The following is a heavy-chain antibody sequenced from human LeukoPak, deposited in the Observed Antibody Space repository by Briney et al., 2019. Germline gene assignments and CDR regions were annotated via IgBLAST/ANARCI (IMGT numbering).Heavy chain of an antibody. CDR3: ARVCVGATARNYYYYMDV. V-gene: IGHV3-21*01. CDR2: ISSSSSYI. J-gene: IGHJ6*03. D-gene: IGHD1-26*01. Sequence: PGGSLRLSCAASGFTFSSYSMNWVRQAPGKGLEWVSSISSSSSYIYYADSVKGRFIISRDNAKNSLYLQMNSLRAEDTAVYYCARVCVGATARNYYYYMDVWGKGTTVTVSS. CDR1: GFTFSSYS.